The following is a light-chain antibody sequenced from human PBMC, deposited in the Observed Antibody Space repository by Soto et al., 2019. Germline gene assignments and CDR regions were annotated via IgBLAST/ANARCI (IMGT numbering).Light chain of an antibody. CDR3: HHFGSLPET. CDR2: SPS. CDR1: QSVASSY. V-gene: IGKV3-20*01. J-gene: IGKJ1*01. Sequence: EVVLTQSPGTLSLSPGERVTLSCRASQSVASSYLAWYQQKPGRAPRLLFYSPSSKATGIPARFSGSGSGTDFTLTISRLEPEDFAVYYCHHFGSLPETFGQGTNVE.